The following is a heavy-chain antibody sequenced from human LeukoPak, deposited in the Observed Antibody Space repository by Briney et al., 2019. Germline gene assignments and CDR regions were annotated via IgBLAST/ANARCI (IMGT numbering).Heavy chain of an antibody. CDR1: GGSISSYY. Sequence: PSETLSLTCTVSGGSISSYYWSWIRQPPGKGLEWIGYIYYSGSTNYNPSLKSRVTISVDTSKSQFSLKLSSVTAADTAVYYCAREGRYCSGGSCYSGVGYWGQGTLVTVSS. CDR2: IYYSGST. CDR3: AREGRYCSGGSCYSGVGY. J-gene: IGHJ4*02. V-gene: IGHV4-59*01. D-gene: IGHD2-15*01.